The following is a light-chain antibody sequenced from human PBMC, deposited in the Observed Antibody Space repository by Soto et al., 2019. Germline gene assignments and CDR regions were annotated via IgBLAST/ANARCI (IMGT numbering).Light chain of an antibody. CDR2: EGI. Sequence: QSALTQPASVSGSPGQSITISCTGTSSDVGSYNLVSWYQQYPGKAPKLIIYEGIKRPSGVSNRFSGSKSGNTASLTISGLQAEDEADYYCCSNAGSGTVVFGGGTKLTVL. V-gene: IGLV2-23*01. CDR3: CSNAGSGTVV. CDR1: SSDVGSYNL. J-gene: IGLJ2*01.